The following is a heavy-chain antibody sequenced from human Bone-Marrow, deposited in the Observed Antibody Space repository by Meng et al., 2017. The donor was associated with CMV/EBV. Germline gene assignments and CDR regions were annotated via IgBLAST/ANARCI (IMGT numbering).Heavy chain of an antibody. CDR3: ARASRDGDYFDY. J-gene: IGHJ4*02. CDR1: GYTFNIYW. CDR2: IYPGDSDA. Sequence: GGSLRLSWKVSGYTFNIYWIGWVRQMPGKGLEWVGIIYPGDSDARYSPSFQGQVTISVDRSISTAYLQWNSLKASDTATYYCARASRDGDYFDYWGEGTLVTVSS. V-gene: IGHV5-51*01. D-gene: IGHD5-24*01.